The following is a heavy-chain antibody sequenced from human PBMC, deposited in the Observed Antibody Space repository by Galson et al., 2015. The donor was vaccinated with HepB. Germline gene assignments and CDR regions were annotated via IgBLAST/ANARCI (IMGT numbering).Heavy chain of an antibody. CDR2: IAGSGGST. V-gene: IGHV3-23*01. J-gene: IGHJ6*02. Sequence: SLRLSCAASGFTFSSHAMSWVRQAPGKGLEWVSAIAGSGGSTYYADSVKGRFTISRDNSKNTLYLQMNSLRAEDTAVYYCAKGVDFWSGTAYYYAMDVWGQGTTVTVSS. CDR3: AKGVDFWSGTAYYYAMDV. CDR1: GFTFSSHA. D-gene: IGHD3-3*01.